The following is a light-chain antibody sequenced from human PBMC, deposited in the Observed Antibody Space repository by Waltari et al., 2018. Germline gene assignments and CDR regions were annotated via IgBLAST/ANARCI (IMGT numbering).Light chain of an antibody. CDR3: CSYAGLGSDV. CDR1: SSDDGNYNL. V-gene: IGLV2-23*02. Sequence: QSGLTQPASVSGSPGQSITVSCTGTSSDDGNYNLVSWYQQYPGKAPKLRVYEVTNRTSGGTYRFSGARSGSTASLSISGIQSEDEADYYSCSYAGLGSDVVGAGSKVTVL. J-gene: IGLJ1*01. CDR2: EVT.